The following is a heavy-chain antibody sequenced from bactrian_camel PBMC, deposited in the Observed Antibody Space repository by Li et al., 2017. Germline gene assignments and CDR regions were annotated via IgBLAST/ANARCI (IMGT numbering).Heavy chain of an antibody. D-gene: IGHD5*01. Sequence: HVQLVESGGGSVQAGGSLRLACAASGLTYSPNCMGWFRQTPGKEREGVATIDSGGRTRYGDSVKDRFTDSKDNAKNALYLQMNSLKPEDTAMYYCAAAPFGPCVMDGQSRFRYWGQGTQVTVS. J-gene: IGHJ4*01. CDR1: GLTYSPNC. CDR2: IDSGGRT. V-gene: IGHV3S53*01. CDR3: AAAPFGPCVMDGQSRFRY.